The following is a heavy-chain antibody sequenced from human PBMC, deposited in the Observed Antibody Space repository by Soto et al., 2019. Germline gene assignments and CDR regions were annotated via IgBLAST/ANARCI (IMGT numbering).Heavy chain of an antibody. CDR1: GGTFSSYA. D-gene: IGHD3-22*01. V-gene: IGHV1-69*13. CDR2: IIPIFGTA. J-gene: IGHJ4*02. CDR3: ARSFDSSGYYYGYYFDY. Sequence: EASVKVSCKASGGTFSSYAISWVRQAPGQGLEWMGGIIPIFGTANYAQKFQGRVTITADESTSTAYMELSSLRSEDTAVYYCARSFDSSGYYYGYYFDYWGQGTLVTVSS.